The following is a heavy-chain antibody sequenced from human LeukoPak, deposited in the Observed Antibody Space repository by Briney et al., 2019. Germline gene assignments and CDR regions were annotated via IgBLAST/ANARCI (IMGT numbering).Heavy chain of an antibody. CDR1: GFSFSSYE. Sequence: GGSLRLSCAASGFSFSSYEMNWVRQAPGKGLEWVSYIRSSGNTIYYADSVKGRFTISRDNAKNSLSLQMNSLRAEDTAVYYCARAPGYISGLDYWGQGTQVTVSS. D-gene: IGHD6-19*01. CDR3: ARAPGYISGLDY. V-gene: IGHV3-48*03. J-gene: IGHJ4*02. CDR2: IRSSGNTI.